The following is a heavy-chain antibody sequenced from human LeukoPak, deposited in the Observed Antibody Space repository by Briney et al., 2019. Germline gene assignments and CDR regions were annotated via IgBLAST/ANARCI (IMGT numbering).Heavy chain of an antibody. D-gene: IGHD6-13*01. CDR1: GGSFSGYY. J-gene: IGHJ3*02. CDR2: INHSGST. Sequence: SETLSLTCAVYGGSFSGYYWSWIRQPPGKGLGWIGEINHSGSTNYNPSLKSRVTISVDTSKNQFSLKLSSVTAADTAVYYCARLDSSSWLDAFDIWGQGTMVTVSS. CDR3: ARLDSSSWLDAFDI. V-gene: IGHV4-34*01.